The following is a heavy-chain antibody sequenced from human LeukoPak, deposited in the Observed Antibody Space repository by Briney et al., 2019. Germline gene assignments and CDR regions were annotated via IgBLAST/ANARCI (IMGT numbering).Heavy chain of an antibody. CDR3: AGGGIY. CDR1: GASISDNY. CDR2: IYYTGNT. V-gene: IGHV4-59*01. D-gene: IGHD6-13*01. J-gene: IGHJ4*02. Sequence: SETLSLTCTVSGASISDNYWSWIRQPPGKGLEWIGYIYYTGNTNYNPSLKSRVAISVDTSKNQFSLKLSSVTAADTAVYFCAGGGIYWGQGTLVTVSS.